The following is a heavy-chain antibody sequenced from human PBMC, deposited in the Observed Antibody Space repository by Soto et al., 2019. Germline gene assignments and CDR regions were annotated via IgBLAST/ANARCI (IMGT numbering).Heavy chain of an antibody. J-gene: IGHJ6*02. Sequence: GGSLRLSCAASGFTFSSYAMSWVRQAPGKGLEWVSAISGGGGSTYYADSVKGRFTISRDNSKNTLYLQMNSLRAEDTAVYYCAKDRQLRYFDWSPRSYYGMDVWGQGTTVTVSS. V-gene: IGHV3-23*01. CDR3: AKDRQLRYFDWSPRSYYGMDV. D-gene: IGHD3-9*01. CDR1: GFTFSSYA. CDR2: ISGGGGST.